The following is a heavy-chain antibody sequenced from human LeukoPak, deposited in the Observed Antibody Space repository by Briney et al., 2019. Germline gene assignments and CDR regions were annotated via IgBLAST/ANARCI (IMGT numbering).Heavy chain of an antibody. V-gene: IGHV3-30-3*01. CDR2: ISYDGSNK. J-gene: IGHJ6*02. CDR1: GFTFSSYA. Sequence: PGGSLRLSCAASGFTFSSYAMHWVRQAPGKGLEWVAVISYDGSNKYYADSVKGRFTISRDNSKNTLYLQMNSLRAEDTAVYYCAKDFKGYYYYGMDVWGQGTTVTVSS. CDR3: AKDFKGYYYYGMDV.